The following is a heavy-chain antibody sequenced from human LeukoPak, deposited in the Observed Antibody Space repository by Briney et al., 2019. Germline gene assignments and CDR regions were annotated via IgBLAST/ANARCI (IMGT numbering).Heavy chain of an antibody. Sequence: GGSLRLSCAASGFAFSTYGMHWIRQAPGKGLEWVAVIWSDGSHKYYADSLKGRFTISRDNSKNMVYLQMNSLRVEDTAVYYRASAAGAFDMWGQGTLVTVSS. CDR1: GFAFSTYG. V-gene: IGHV3-33*01. CDR2: IWSDGSHK. J-gene: IGHJ3*02. D-gene: IGHD6-13*01. CDR3: ASAAGAFDM.